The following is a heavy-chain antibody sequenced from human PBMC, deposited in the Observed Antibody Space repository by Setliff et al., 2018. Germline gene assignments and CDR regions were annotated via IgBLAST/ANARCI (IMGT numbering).Heavy chain of an antibody. CDR2: IIPIFGTA. D-gene: IGHD6-13*01. CDR1: GGTFSSYA. Sequence: ASVKVSCKASGGTFSSYAISWVRQAPGQGLEWMGGIIPIFGTANYAQKFQGRVTITADESTSTAYMELSSLRSEDTAVYYCARAPYGSSWYGYYYYYMDVWGKGTTVTVSS. J-gene: IGHJ6*03. CDR3: ARAPYGSSWYGYYYYYMDV. V-gene: IGHV1-69*13.